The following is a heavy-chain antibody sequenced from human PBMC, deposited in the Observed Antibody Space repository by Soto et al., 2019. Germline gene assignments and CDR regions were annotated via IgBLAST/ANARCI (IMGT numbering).Heavy chain of an antibody. J-gene: IGHJ1*01. CDR1: GFTFSSYA. D-gene: IGHD2-15*01. CDR3: AKDVVVVVAATSTSYFQH. CDR2: ISGSGGST. Sequence: EVQLLESGGGLVQPGGSLRLSCAASGFTFSSYAMSWVRQAPGKGLEWVSAISGSGGSTYYADSVKGRFTISRDNSNNTRYLQMNSLRAEDTAVYYCAKDVVVVVAATSTSYFQHWGQGTLVTVSS. V-gene: IGHV3-23*01.